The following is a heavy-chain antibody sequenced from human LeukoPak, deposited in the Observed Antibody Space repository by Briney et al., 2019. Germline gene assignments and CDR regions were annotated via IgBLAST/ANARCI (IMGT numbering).Heavy chain of an antibody. J-gene: IGHJ4*02. D-gene: IGHD3-10*01. CDR3: ARGGYYASGSYQYYFDY. CDR1: GCNFGGYS. Sequence: GGSLRLSCAASGCNFGGYSMNWVRQAPGKGLEWVSVISSSSSYIYYAGAVTGRFPISRDNAKNSLYLQMNSLRAEDTALYYCARGGYYASGSYQYYFDYWGQGTLVTVSS. CDR2: ISSSSSYI. V-gene: IGHV3-21*04.